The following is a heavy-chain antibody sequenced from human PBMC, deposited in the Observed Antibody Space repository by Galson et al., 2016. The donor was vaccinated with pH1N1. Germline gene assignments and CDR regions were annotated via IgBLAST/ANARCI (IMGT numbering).Heavy chain of an antibody. V-gene: IGHV2-5*01. CDR3: ATSERYSEHHLILDY. CDR1: GFSLRTTEMG. D-gene: IGHD3-9*01. CDR2: IYWNDDK. J-gene: IGHJ4*02. Sequence: PALVKPTQTLTLTCTFSGFSLRTTEMGVAWIRQPPGKALEWLALIYWNDDKRYSPYLNNRLTITKYSSRNQVVLTMTNLDPMDTATYFCATSERYSEHHLILDYWGQGTLVTSSS.